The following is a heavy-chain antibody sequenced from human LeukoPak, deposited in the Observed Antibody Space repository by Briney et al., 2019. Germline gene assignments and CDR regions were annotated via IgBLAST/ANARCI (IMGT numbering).Heavy chain of an antibody. CDR1: GFTFSSYE. D-gene: IGHD5-12*01. V-gene: IGHV3-48*03. CDR3: ARDSIVATTPLDY. Sequence: PGGSLRLSCAASGFTFSSYEMNWVRQAPGKGLEGVSYISSSGSTIYYADSVKGRFTISRDNAKNSLYLQMNSLRAEHTAVYYCARDSIVATTPLDYWGQGTLVTVSS. CDR2: ISSSGSTI. J-gene: IGHJ4*02.